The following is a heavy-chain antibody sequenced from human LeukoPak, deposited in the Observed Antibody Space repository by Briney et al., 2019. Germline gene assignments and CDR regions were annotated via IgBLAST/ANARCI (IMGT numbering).Heavy chain of an antibody. J-gene: IGHJ4*02. CDR2: INHSGNT. CDR1: GGSFSGYY. D-gene: IGHD5-18*01. V-gene: IGHV4-34*01. CDR3: ASEVDTAMVFDY. Sequence: SETLSFTCAVYGGSFSGYYWSWIRQPPGKGLEWIGKINHSGNTNYNPSLKSRVTISVDTSKNQFSLKLSSVTATDTGVYYCASEVDTAMVFDYWGQGTLVTVSS.